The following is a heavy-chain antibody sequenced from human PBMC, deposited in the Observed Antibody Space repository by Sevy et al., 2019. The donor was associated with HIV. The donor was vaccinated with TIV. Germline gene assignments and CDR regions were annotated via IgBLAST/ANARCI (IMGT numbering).Heavy chain of an antibody. Sequence: GGSLRLSCAASGFTFSNYAMSWVRQAPGKGLEWVSLISGSGGNSYCADSVKGRFTISRDNSKNTLYLQMNSLRAEDTAVYHCAKDRYCSGGTCPYDAVDIWGQGTMVTVSS. CDR1: GFTFSNYA. CDR2: ISGSGGNS. V-gene: IGHV3-23*01. D-gene: IGHD2-15*01. J-gene: IGHJ3*02. CDR3: AKDRYCSGGTCPYDAVDI.